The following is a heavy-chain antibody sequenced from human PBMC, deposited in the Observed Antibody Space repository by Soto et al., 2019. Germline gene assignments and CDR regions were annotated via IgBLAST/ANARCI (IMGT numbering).Heavy chain of an antibody. Sequence: QVQLQESGPGLVKASETLSLSCSVSGYSISSGYYWGWVRQAPGKGLEWLGSVYHNGIMLHSPSFKSRVTISVDTAQNHLALTLRSVTAADTAVYYCAALWFGELAFNYWGRGTLVTVSS. CDR2: VYHNGIM. D-gene: IGHD3-10*01. V-gene: IGHV4-38-2*02. CDR3: AALWFGELAFNY. J-gene: IGHJ4*01. CDR1: GYSISSGYY.